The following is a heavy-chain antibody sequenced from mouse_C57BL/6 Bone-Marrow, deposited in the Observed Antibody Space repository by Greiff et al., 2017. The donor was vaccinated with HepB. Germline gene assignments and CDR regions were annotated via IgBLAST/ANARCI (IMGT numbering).Heavy chain of an antibody. J-gene: IGHJ3*01. V-gene: IGHV10-1*01. Sequence: EVKLLESGGGLVQPKGSLKLSCAASGFSFNTYAMNWVRQAPGKGLEWVARIRSKSNNYATYYADSVKDRFTISRDDSESMLYLQMNNLKTEDTAMYYCVIPYDYDETWFAYWGQGTLVTVSA. D-gene: IGHD2-4*01. CDR3: VIPYDYDETWFAY. CDR1: GFSFNTYA. CDR2: IRSKSNNYAT.